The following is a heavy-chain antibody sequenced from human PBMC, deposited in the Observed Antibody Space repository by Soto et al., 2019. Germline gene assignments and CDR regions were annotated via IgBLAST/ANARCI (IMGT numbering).Heavy chain of an antibody. Sequence: QLQLQESGPGLVKPSETLSLTCTVSGGSITGGTYHWDWIRQPPGKGLEWIGSIYYSGSTDSNPSLKSRATISVDTSKNQFSLKLTSVTAADTAVYYCARHANRNYYDAFDIWGQGTMVIVSS. CDR1: GGSITGGTYH. J-gene: IGHJ3*02. D-gene: IGHD3-10*01. CDR2: IYYSGST. CDR3: ARHANRNYYDAFDI. V-gene: IGHV4-39*01.